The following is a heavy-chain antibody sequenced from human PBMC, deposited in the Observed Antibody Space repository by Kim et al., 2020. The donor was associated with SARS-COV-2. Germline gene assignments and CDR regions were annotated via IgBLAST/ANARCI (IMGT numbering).Heavy chain of an antibody. D-gene: IGHD6-13*01. CDR3: ARDDVGIAAAGTRGTYY. CDR1: GFTFSSYA. V-gene: IGHV3-30*04. CDR2: ISYDGSNK. J-gene: IGHJ6*01. Sequence: GGSLRLSCAASGFTFSSYAMHWVRQAPGKGLEWVAVISYDGSNKYYADSVKGRFTISRDNSKNTLYLQMNSLRAEDTAVYYCARDDVGIAAAGTRGTYY.